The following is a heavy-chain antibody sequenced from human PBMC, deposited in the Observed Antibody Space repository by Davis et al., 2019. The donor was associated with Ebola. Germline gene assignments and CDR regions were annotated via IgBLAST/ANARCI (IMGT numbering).Heavy chain of an antibody. Sequence: PGGSLRLSCAASGFTVSSNYMSWVRQHPGKGLEWIGYIYYSGATYYNPSLKSRVSMSVDTSNNQFSMKLSSVTAADTAVYYCARYYYDSSGYQADYWGQGTLVTVSS. CDR2: IYYSGAT. CDR3: ARYYYDSSGYQADY. D-gene: IGHD3-22*01. V-gene: IGHV4-59*02. J-gene: IGHJ4*02. CDR1: GFTVSSNY.